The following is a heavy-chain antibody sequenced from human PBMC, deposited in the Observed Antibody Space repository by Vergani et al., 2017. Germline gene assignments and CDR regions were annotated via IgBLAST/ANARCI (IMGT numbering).Heavy chain of an antibody. D-gene: IGHD4-17*01. Sequence: QVQLVESGGGVVQPGRSLRLSCAASGFTFSSYGMHWVRQAPGKGLEWVAVISYDGSNKYYADSVKGRFTISRDNSKNTLYLQMNSLRAEDTAVYYCARQTTVTTWYYYYYMDVWGKGTTVTVSS. J-gene: IGHJ6*03. V-gene: IGHV3-30*03. CDR3: ARQTTVTTWYYYYYMDV. CDR1: GFTFSSYG. CDR2: ISYDGSNK.